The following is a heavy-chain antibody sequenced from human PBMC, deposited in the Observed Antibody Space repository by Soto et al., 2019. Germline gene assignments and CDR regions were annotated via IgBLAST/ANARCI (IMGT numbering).Heavy chain of an antibody. Sequence: SETLSLTCTVSGDSISSGGYSWNWLRQPPGKGLEWIGYIYHGGSTYYNPSLESRVTISVDTSENQFSLRLTSVTAADTAIYYCARVGLGRPDTTGANRFDPWGHGTLVTVSS. CDR3: ARVGLGRPDTTGANRFDP. D-gene: IGHD2-8*01. V-gene: IGHV4-30-2*01. CDR2: IYHGGST. J-gene: IGHJ5*02. CDR1: GDSISSGGYS.